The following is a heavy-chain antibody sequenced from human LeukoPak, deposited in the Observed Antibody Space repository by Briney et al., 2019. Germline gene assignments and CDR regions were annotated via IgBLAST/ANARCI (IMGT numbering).Heavy chain of an antibody. V-gene: IGHV4-4*07. CDR3: ARRYCSSTSCFYWYFDL. J-gene: IGHJ2*01. CDR2: IYTSGST. CDR1: GGSISNYY. D-gene: IGHD2-2*01. Sequence: SETLSLTCTVSGGSISNYYWSWIRQPAGKGLEWIGRIYTSGSTDYNPSLKSRVTMSVDTSKNQFSLKLSSVTAADTAVYYCARRYCSSTSCFYWYFDLWGRGTLVTVSS.